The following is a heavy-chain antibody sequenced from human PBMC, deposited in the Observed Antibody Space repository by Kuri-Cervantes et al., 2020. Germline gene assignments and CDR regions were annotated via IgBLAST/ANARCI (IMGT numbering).Heavy chain of an antibody. CDR3: AKGRSEVYSSGWYEVGDY. CDR1: GFKFSCYD. D-gene: IGHD6-19*01. Sequence: GGSLRLSCAASGFKFSCYDLHWVRQALGKGLEWVAFLRYHGSNIYYVDSVKGRFTISRDNSKNTLYLQKNSLRADDTAVYYCAKGRSEVYSSGWYEVGDYWGQGTLVTVSS. V-gene: IGHV3-30*02. J-gene: IGHJ4*02. CDR2: LRYHGSNI.